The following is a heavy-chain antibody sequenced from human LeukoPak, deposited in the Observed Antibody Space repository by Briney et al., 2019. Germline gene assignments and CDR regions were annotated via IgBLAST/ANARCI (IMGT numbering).Heavy chain of an antibody. J-gene: IGHJ5*02. CDR1: GGSISSSSYY. CDR2: IYYSGST. CDR3: ARAFEEWFDP. V-gene: IGHV4-39*07. Sequence: SETLSLTCTVSGGSISSSSYYWGWIRQPPWKGLEKIGRIYYSGSTYYNPSLKSRVTISVDTSKNQFSLKLSSVTAADTAVYYCARAFEEWFDPWGQGTLVTVSS.